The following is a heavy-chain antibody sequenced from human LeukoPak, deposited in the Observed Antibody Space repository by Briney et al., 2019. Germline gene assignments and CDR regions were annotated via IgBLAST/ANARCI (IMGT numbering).Heavy chain of an antibody. CDR2: ISGSGGST. V-gene: IGHV3-23*01. J-gene: IGHJ3*02. D-gene: IGHD1-1*01. Sequence: GGSLRLSCAASGFTSSSYAMSWVRQAPGKGLEWVSAISGSGGSTYYADSVKGRLTISRDNSKNTLHLQMNSLRAEDTAVYYCAKVATGKKAQDAFDIWGQGTMVTVSS. CDR3: AKVATGKKAQDAFDI. CDR1: GFTSSSYA.